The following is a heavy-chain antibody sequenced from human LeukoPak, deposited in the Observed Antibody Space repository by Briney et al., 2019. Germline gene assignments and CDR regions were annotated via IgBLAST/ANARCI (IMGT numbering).Heavy chain of an antibody. V-gene: IGHV3-72*01. CDR1: GFTFSDHY. Sequence: GGSLRLSCAASGFTFSDHYMDWVRQAPGKGLEWIGRSRNRAHSHSTEYAASVKGRFTVSRADSENSLYLQMNSLKNDDTAVYYCVALIRGLGYWGQGTLVTVSS. CDR2: SRNRAHSHST. D-gene: IGHD3-10*01. CDR3: VALIRGLGY. J-gene: IGHJ4*02.